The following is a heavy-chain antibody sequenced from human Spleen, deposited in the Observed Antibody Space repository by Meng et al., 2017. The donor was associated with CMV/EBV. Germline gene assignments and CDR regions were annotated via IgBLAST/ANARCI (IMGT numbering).Heavy chain of an antibody. Sequence: GESLKISCAASGFTFDNYGMSWVRQAPGKGLEWVSSISSSSSHINYADSVKGRFTISRDNAKNSVYLQMNSLRAEDTAVYYCARSGNSFYYYFDYWGQGTLVTVSS. D-gene: IGHD2/OR15-2a*01. CDR3: ARSGNSFYYYFDY. CDR2: ISSSSSHI. CDR1: GFTFDNYG. V-gene: IGHV3-21*01. J-gene: IGHJ4*02.